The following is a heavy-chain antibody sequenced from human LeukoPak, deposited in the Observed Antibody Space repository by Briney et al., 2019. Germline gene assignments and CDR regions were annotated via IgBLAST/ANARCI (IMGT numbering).Heavy chain of an antibody. D-gene: IGHD3-22*01. Sequence: SETLSLTCAVYGGSFSDYYWSWIRQSPGKGLEWIGEINHSGSTNYNPSLKSRVTISVDTSKNQFSLKLSSVTAADTAVYYYASDSMIVVDNFDYWGQGTLVTVSS. V-gene: IGHV4-34*01. CDR1: GGSFSDYY. CDR2: INHSGST. J-gene: IGHJ4*02. CDR3: ASDSMIVVDNFDY.